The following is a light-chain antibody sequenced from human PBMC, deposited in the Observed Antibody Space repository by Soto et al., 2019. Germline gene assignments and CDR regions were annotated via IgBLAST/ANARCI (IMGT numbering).Light chain of an antibody. V-gene: IGKV3-11*01. Sequence: EIVLTQSPATLSLSPGERVTLSCRASQSVSSYFAWYQQKPGQAPRLLFYDASNRATGIPARFSGSGSGTDFTLTISSLEPEDFAVYYCQQRSNGPLTFGQGTRLEIK. CDR2: DAS. J-gene: IGKJ5*01. CDR3: QQRSNGPLT. CDR1: QSVSSY.